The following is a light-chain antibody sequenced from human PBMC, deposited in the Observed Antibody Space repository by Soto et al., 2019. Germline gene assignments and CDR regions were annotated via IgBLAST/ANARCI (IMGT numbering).Light chain of an antibody. V-gene: IGLV3-21*04. CDR2: HDS. CDR1: NIGSKS. J-gene: IGLJ2*01. Sequence: SYELTQPPSVSVAPGKTAKITCWGNNIGSKSVHWYQQKPGQAPVLVIYHDSARPSGIPERFSGSNSANTATLTISRVEAGDEADYYCHVWDSSSDHVVFGGGTKLTVL. CDR3: HVWDSSSDHVV.